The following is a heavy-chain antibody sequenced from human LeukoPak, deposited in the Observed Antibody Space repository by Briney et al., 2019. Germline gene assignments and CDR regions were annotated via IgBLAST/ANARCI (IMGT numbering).Heavy chain of an antibody. CDR1: GFTFSASS. J-gene: IGHJ4*02. CDR3: ARGGSRDGWYPPFDY. V-gene: IGHV3-21*04. CDR2: IFSRGDYI. Sequence: GGSLRLSCAASGFTFSASSMNEVRQAPGKGLEWGSSIFSRGDYIHYADSVRGRITVSRDNAKNSPYLHLNYLSPQGTAVYYCARGGSRDGWYPPFDYWGQGALVTVSS. D-gene: IGHD6-19*01.